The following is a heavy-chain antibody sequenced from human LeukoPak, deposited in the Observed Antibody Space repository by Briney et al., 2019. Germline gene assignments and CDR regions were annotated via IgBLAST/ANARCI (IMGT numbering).Heavy chain of an antibody. D-gene: IGHD3-22*01. J-gene: IGHJ4*02. CDR2: IYYSGST. V-gene: IGHV4-59*01. CDR3: ARERYYYDSSGYLYHFDY. CDR1: GGSISSYY. Sequence: PETLSLTCTVSGGSISSYYWSWIRQPPGKGLEWIGYIYYSGSTNYNPSLKSRVTISVDTSKNQFSLKLSSVTAADTAVYYCARERYYYDSSGYLYHFDYWGQGTLVTVSS.